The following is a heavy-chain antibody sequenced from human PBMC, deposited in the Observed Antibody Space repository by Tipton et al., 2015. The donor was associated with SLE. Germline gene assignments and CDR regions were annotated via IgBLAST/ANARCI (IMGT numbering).Heavy chain of an antibody. J-gene: IGHJ5*02. D-gene: IGHD5-24*01. CDR2: ISWNSDII. V-gene: IGHV3-9*01. Sequence: SLRLSCAASGFPLDGFAMHWVRQAPGKGLEWVSSISWNSDIIAYADSVKGRFTISRDNAKNSLYLQMNSLRVEDTALYYCAKDPARELPTSNCFDSWGQGTLVTVSS. CDR3: AKDPARELPTSNCFDS. CDR1: GFPLDGFA.